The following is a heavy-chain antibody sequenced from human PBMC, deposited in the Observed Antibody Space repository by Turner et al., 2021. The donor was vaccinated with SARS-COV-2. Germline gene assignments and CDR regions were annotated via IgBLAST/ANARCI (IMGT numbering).Heavy chain of an antibody. Sequence: QLQLQESGPGVVKPSETLSLTCAGSGGSISTTHYYWGWIRQPPGEGLEWIGIVYYSGSTYYNPSLKSRVIISVDTSNNQLSLKLSSVTAADTAVYYCARHFRSAVAAVPFDFWGHGTLVTVSS. J-gene: IGHJ4*01. D-gene: IGHD6-19*01. CDR1: GGSISTTHYY. CDR2: VYYSGST. CDR3: ARHFRSAVAAVPFDF. V-gene: IGHV4-39*01.